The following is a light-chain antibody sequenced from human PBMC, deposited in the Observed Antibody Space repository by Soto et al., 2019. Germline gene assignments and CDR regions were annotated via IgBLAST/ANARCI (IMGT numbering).Light chain of an antibody. CDR1: QSVLYSSNNKNY. CDR2: WAS. CDR3: QQYYSAPPT. V-gene: IGKV4-1*01. J-gene: IGKJ4*01. Sequence: DIVMTQSPDSLAVSLGERATINCRSSQSVLYSSNNKNYLAWYQHKPGQPPKLLIYWASTRESGVPDRFSGSGSGTDFTLTISNLQAEDVAVYYCQQYYSAPPTLGGGTKVEIK.